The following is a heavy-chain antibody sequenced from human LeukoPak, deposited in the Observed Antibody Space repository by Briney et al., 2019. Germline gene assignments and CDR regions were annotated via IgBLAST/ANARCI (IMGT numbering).Heavy chain of an antibody. J-gene: IGHJ3*02. V-gene: IGHV1-69*04. Sequence: SVKVSCKASGGTFSSYAISWVRQAPGQGLEWMGRIIPILGIANYAQKFQGRVTITADKSTSTAYMELSSLRSEDTAVYYCATPGHYYDSSGYGDAFDIWGQGTMVTVSS. D-gene: IGHD3-22*01. CDR2: IIPILGIA. CDR3: ATPGHYYDSSGYGDAFDI. CDR1: GGTFSSYA.